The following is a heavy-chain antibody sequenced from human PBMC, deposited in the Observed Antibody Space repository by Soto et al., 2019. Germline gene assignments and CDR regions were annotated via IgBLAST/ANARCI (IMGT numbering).Heavy chain of an antibody. CDR1: GYTFTGYY. J-gene: IGHJ6*02. Sequence: ASVKVSCKASGYTFTGYYMHWVRQAPGQGLEWMGWINPNSGGTNYAQKFQGRVTMTRDTSISTAYMELSRLRSDDTAVYYCARDGTYSSSWYSEVSGFGKYRMDVWGQGTTVTVSS. V-gene: IGHV1-2*02. CDR3: ARDGTYSSSWYSEVSGFGKYRMDV. D-gene: IGHD6-13*01. CDR2: INPNSGGT.